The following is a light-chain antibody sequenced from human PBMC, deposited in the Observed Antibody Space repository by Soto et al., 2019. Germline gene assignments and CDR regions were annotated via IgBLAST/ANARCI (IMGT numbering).Light chain of an antibody. V-gene: IGKV3-11*01. CDR1: QSVNSY. Sequence: EIVLTQSPATLSLSPGERATLSCRASQSVNSYLAWYQQKPGQAPRLLIYDASNRATGIAARFSGSGSGTDFILTISSLEPEDFAVYYCQQRSNWPPITFGQGTRLEIK. CDR3: QQRSNWPPIT. J-gene: IGKJ5*01. CDR2: DAS.